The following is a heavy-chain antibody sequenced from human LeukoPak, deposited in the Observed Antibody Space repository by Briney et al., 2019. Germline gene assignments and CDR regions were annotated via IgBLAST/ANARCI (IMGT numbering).Heavy chain of an antibody. J-gene: IGHJ4*02. CDR2: IYYSGST. Sequence: SETLSLTCTVSGVSISSINYYWGWIRQPPGKGLECIGSIYYSGSTYYNPSLKSRVTISVDTSKNQFSMKLSSVTAADTAVYYCATRFGGYYVFDYWGQGTLVTVSS. V-gene: IGHV4-39*01. D-gene: IGHD3-3*01. CDR1: GVSISSINYY. CDR3: ATRFGGYYVFDY.